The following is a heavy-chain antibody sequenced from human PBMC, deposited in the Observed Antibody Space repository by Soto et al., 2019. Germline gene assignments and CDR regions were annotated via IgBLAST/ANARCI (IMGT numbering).Heavy chain of an antibody. Sequence: GGSLRLSCAASGFTFSSYAMSWVRQAPGKGLEWVSAISGSGGSTYYADSVKGRFTISRDNSKNTLYLQMNSLRAEDTAVYYCEKMWKAVAGRHAFDYCGQGTLVTVYS. D-gene: IGHD6-19*01. J-gene: IGHJ4*02. CDR3: EKMWKAVAGRHAFDY. CDR2: ISGSGGST. V-gene: IGHV3-23*01. CDR1: GFTFSSYA.